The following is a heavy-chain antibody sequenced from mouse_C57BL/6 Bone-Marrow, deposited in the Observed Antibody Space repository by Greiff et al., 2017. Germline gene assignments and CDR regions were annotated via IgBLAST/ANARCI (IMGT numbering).Heavy chain of an antibody. CDR1: GFTFSDYG. J-gene: IGHJ3*01. CDR3: ARPLLLRCSWFAY. Sequence: DVHLVESGGGLVKPGGSLKLSCAASGFTFSDYGMHWVRQAPETGLEWVAYISSGSSTIYYADTVKGRFTISRDNAKNTLFLQMTSLRSEDTAMYYCARPLLLRCSWFAYWGQGTLVTVSA. CDR2: ISSGSSTI. D-gene: IGHD1-1*01. V-gene: IGHV5-17*01.